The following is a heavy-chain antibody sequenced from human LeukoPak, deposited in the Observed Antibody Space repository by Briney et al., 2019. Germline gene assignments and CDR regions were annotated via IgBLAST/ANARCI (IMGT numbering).Heavy chain of an antibody. CDR1: GYTFTSYD. D-gene: IGHD2-15*01. J-gene: IGHJ4*02. V-gene: IGHV1-8*01. CDR2: MNPNSGNT. CDR3: ARVTQRGRYCSGGSCYSLGY. Sequence: SVKVSCKASGYTFTSYDINWVRQATGQGLEWMGWMNPNSGNTGYAQKFQGRVTMTRNTSISTAYMELSSLRSEDTAAYYCARVTQRGRYCSGGSCYSLGYWGQGTLVTVSS.